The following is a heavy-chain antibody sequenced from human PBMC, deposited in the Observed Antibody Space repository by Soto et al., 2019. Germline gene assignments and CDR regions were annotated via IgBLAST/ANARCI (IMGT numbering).Heavy chain of an antibody. V-gene: IGHV3-64*01. Sequence: GGSLRLSCAASGFTFSSYAMHWVRQAPGKGLEYVSAISSNGGSTYYANSVKGRFTISRDNSKNTLYLQMGSLRAEDMAVYYCARSGLFSGYDLSYCGQGTLVTVSS. J-gene: IGHJ4*02. D-gene: IGHD5-12*01. CDR3: ARSGLFSGYDLSY. CDR2: ISSNGGST. CDR1: GFTFSSYA.